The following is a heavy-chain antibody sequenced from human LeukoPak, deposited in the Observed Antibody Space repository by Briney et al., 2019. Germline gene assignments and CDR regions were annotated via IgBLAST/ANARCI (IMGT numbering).Heavy chain of an antibody. CDR1: GYSISSGYY. D-gene: IGHD3-9*01. CDR2: IYHSGSN. CDR3: ARRLGYYDILTGYYTRWEVDY. J-gene: IGHJ4*02. Sequence: PSETLSLTCIVSGYSISSGYYWGWIRQPPGKGLEWIGSIYHSGSNYYNPSLKSRVTISIDTSKNQFSLKLSSVTAADTAVYYCARRLGYYDILTGYYTRWEVDYWGQGTLVTVSS. V-gene: IGHV4-38-2*02.